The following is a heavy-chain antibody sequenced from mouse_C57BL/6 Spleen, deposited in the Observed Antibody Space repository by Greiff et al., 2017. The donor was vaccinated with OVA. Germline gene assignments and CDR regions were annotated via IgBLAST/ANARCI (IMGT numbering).Heavy chain of an antibody. D-gene: IGHD1-1*01. J-gene: IGHJ2*01. CDR2: ISYDGSN. CDR1: GYSITSGYY. V-gene: IGHV3-6*01. CDR3: ARDLGYYYGSSYFDY. Sequence: ESGPGLVKPSQSLSLTCSVTGYSITSGYYWNWIRQFPGNKLEWMGYISYDGSNNYNPSLKNRISITRDTSKNQFFLKLNSVTTEDTATYDCARDLGYYYGSSYFDYWGQGTTLTVSS.